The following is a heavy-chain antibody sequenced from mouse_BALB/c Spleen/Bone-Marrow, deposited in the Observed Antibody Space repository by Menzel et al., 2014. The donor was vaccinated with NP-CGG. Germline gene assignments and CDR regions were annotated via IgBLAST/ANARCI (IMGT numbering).Heavy chain of an antibody. CDR3: ARRRDYDYFDY. D-gene: IGHD2-4*01. CDR1: GFTFXNYG. Sequence: EVKVVESGGDLVKPGGSLNLSCAASGFTFXNYGMSWVRQIPDKRLEWVATISSGGTYTFYPDSVKGRFTISRDNTKNTLTLQMTSLKSEDTAMYYCARRRDYDYFDYWGQGTTLTVSS. J-gene: IGHJ2*01. CDR2: ISSGGTYT. V-gene: IGHV5-6*02.